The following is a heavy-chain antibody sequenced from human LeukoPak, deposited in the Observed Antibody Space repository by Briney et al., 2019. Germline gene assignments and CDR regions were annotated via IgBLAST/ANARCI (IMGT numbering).Heavy chain of an antibody. CDR2: IYYSGST. CDR1: GGSISSYY. D-gene: IGHD3-22*01. Sequence: SETLSLTCTVSGGSISSYYWGWIRQPPGKGLEWIGSIYYSGSTYYNPSLKSRVTISVDTSKNQFSPKLSSVTAADTAVYYCASYGNYYDSSVPYYFDYWGQGTLVTVSS. J-gene: IGHJ4*02. V-gene: IGHV4-39*01. CDR3: ASYGNYYDSSVPYYFDY.